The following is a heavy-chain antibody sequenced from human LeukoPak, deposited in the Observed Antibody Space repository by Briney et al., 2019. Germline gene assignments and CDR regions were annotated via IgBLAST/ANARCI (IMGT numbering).Heavy chain of an antibody. D-gene: IGHD5-12*01. CDR2: IYTSGST. CDR1: GGSISSYY. V-gene: IGHV4-4*07. J-gene: IGHJ4*02. Sequence: SETLSLTCTVSGGSISSYYWCWIRRHAGKGLEWIGRIYTSGSTNYNPSLNSRVTMSVDTSKNQFSLKLSSVTAADTAVYYCARNLRFGYDAFDYWGQGTLVTVSS. CDR3: ARNLRFGYDAFDY.